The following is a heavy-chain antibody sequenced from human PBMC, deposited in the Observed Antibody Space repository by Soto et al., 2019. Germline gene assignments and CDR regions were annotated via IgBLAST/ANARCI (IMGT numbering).Heavy chain of an antibody. CDR1: GFTFSSYS. V-gene: IGHV3-21*01. J-gene: IGHJ6*03. D-gene: IGHD2-2*01. CDR2: ISSSRSYI. Sequence: GGSLRLSCAASGFTFSSYSMNWVRQAPGKGLEWVSSISSSRSYIYYADSVKGRFTISRDNAKNSLYLQMYSLRAEDTAVYYCARDLSGSSPTNYYYYMDVWGKGTTVTVSS. CDR3: ARDLSGSSPTNYYYYMDV.